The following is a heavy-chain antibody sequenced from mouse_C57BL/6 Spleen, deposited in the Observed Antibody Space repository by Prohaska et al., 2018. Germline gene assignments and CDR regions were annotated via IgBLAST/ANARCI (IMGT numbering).Heavy chain of an antibody. Sequence: QVQLQQPGAELVKPGASVKLSCKASGYTFTSYWMHWVKQRPGQGLEWIGMIHPNSGSTNYNEKFKSNATLTVDKSSSTAYMQLSSLTSEDSAVYYCARYLGSKGYYFDYWGQGTTLTVSS. CDR3: ARYLGSKGYYFDY. CDR1: GYTFTSYW. V-gene: IGHV1-64*01. J-gene: IGHJ2*01. CDR2: IHPNSGST. D-gene: IGHD1-1*01.